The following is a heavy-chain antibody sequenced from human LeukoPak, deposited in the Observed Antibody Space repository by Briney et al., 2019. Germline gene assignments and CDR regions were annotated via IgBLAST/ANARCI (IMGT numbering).Heavy chain of an antibody. J-gene: IGHJ4*02. CDR3: AKDIDLTYYFDY. CDR1: GFTFSSYA. CDR2: ISGSGGST. D-gene: IGHD3-16*01. V-gene: IGHV3-23*01. Sequence: GGSLRLSCAASGFTFSSYAMNWVRQAPGKGLEWVSAISGSGGSTYYADSVKGRFTISRDNSKNTLYLQMNSLRAEDTAVYYCAKDIDLTYYFDYWGQGTLVTVSS.